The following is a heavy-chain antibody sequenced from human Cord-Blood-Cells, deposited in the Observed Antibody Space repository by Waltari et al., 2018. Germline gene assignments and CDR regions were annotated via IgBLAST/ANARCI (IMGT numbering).Heavy chain of an antibody. D-gene: IGHD3-10*01. CDR2: INPDSGGT. CDR3: AREGDYFTMVQGVIPFDY. CDR1: GYTFTGYY. Sequence: QVQLVQSGAEVKKPGASVKVSCKASGYTFTGYYMHWLRQAPGQGLEWMGWINPDSGGTNYAQKFQGWVTMTRDTTISTDYMELGRLRSDDTAVYYCAREGDYFTMVQGVIPFDYWGQGTLVTVSS. J-gene: IGHJ4*02. V-gene: IGHV1-2*04.